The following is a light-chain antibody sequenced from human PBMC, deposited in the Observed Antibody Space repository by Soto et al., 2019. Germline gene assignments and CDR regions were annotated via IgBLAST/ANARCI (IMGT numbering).Light chain of an antibody. V-gene: IGKV1-5*01. J-gene: IGKJ2*01. Sequence: DIQMTQSPSTLSASVGDRVTITCRASQSISSWLAWYQQKPGKAPKLLIYDASSLESGVPSRFSGSGSGTDFTLTISSRLPDDFATDDFQQYNSYYPIYPFGQGTKLQIK. CDR3: QQYNSYYPIYP. CDR2: DAS. CDR1: QSISSW.